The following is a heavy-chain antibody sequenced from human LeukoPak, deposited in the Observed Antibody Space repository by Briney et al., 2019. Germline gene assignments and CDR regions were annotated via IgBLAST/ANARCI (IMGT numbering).Heavy chain of an antibody. V-gene: IGHV3-23*01. CDR1: GFTFRSYA. J-gene: IGHJ6*03. Sequence: GGSLRLSCAASGFTFRSYAMIWVRQAPGKGLEWVSAISGNGGSTSYADSVRGRFTISRDNSKNTLYVQMNSLSAEDTAIYYCAKEGYDCSRTSCERYYYYSMDVWGKGTTVTVSS. CDR2: ISGNGGST. CDR3: AKEGYDCSRTSCERYYYYSMDV. D-gene: IGHD2-2*01.